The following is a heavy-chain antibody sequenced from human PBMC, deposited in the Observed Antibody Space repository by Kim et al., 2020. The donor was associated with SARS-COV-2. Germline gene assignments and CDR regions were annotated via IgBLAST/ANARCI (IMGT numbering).Heavy chain of an antibody. CDR1: GFTFSSHA. J-gene: IGHJ4*02. V-gene: IGHV3-23*01. CDR2: VSGSGGKT. CDR3: AKDLTYDSSGVGSVFEC. D-gene: IGHD3-22*01. Sequence: GGSLRLSCAASGFTFSSHAMSWVRQAPGKGLEWVSGVSGSGGKTYYADSVKGRFTISRDNSKNTLYVQMNSLRAEDTAVYYCAKDLTYDSSGVGSVFECWGPGALFTVSS.